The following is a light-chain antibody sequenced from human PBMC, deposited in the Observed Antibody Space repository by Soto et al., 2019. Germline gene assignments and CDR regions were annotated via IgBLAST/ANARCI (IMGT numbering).Light chain of an antibody. J-gene: IGLJ3*02. CDR3: AAWDDSLHGWV. V-gene: IGLV1-44*01. CDR2: SNN. CDR1: SSNIGSNT. Sequence: QSVLTQPPSASGTPGQRVTISCSVSSSNIGSNTVNWYQQLPGTAPKLLIYSNNQRPSGVPDRFSGSKSGTSASLAISGLQSEDEADYYCAAWDDSLHGWVFGGGTKLTVL.